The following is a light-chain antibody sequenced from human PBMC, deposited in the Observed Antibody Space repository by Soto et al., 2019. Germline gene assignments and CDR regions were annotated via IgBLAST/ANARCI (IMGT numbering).Light chain of an antibody. J-gene: IGKJ1*01. CDR1: QSISSW. V-gene: IGKV1-5*01. CDR2: DAS. Sequence: DIQVTQSPSTLSASVGDRVTITGRASQSISSWLAWYQQKPGKAPKLLIYDASSLESGVPSRFSGSGSGTEFTLTISSLQPDDFATYYCQHYNSYSEAFGQGTKVDI. CDR3: QHYNSYSEA.